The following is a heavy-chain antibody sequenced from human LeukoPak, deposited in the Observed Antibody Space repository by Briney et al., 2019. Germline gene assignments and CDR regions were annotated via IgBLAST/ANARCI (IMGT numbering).Heavy chain of an antibody. Sequence: GGSLRLSCAASGFTFSSYAMNWVRQSPGKGLEWVSAISASSGTIYYADSVRGRFTISRDNSKNTLYLQMNSLRAEDTAIYYCAKDPTLIPVWHTALPGPYFDYWGQGALVTVSS. CDR3: AKDPTLIPVWHTALPGPYFDY. V-gene: IGHV3-23*01. D-gene: IGHD5-18*01. CDR2: ISASSGTI. CDR1: GFTFSSYA. J-gene: IGHJ4*02.